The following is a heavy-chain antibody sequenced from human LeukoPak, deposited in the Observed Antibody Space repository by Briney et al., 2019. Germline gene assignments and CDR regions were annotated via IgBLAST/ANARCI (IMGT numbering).Heavy chain of an antibody. J-gene: IGHJ4*02. CDR2: ISWNSGSI. V-gene: IGHV3-9*01. CDR1: GFTFDDYA. D-gene: IGHD6-19*01. Sequence: PGGSLRLSCAASGFTFDDYAMHWVRQAPGKGPEWVSGISWNSGSIGYAYSVKGRFTISRDNAKNSLYLQMNSLRAEDTALYYGAKDISSGWYGEYYFDYWGQGTLVTVSS. CDR3: AKDISSGWYGEYYFDY.